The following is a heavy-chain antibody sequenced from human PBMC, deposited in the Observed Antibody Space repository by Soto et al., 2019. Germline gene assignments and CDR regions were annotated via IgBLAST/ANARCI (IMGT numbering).Heavy chain of an antibody. V-gene: IGHV3-23*01. CDR1: GFTFSSYA. CDR2: ISGSGGST. D-gene: IGHD6-13*01. J-gene: IGHJ1*01. Sequence: PGGSLRLSCAASGFTFSSYAMSWVRQAPGKGLEWVSAISGSGGSTYYADSVKGRFTISRDNSKNTLYLQMNSLRAEDTAVYYCAKLVSSSWYSAEYFQHWGQGTLVNVSS. CDR3: AKLVSSSWYSAEYFQH.